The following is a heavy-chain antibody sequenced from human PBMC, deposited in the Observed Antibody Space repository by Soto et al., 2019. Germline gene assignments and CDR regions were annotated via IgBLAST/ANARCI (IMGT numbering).Heavy chain of an antibody. Sequence: ASVKVSCKASGYTFTSYAMHWVRQAPGQRLEWMGWINAGNGNTKYSQKFQGRVTITRDTSASTAYMELSSLRSEDTAVYYCARDVLRRDIVVVPWFDSWGQGTLVTVSS. CDR1: GYTFTSYA. CDR3: ARDVLRRDIVVVPWFDS. V-gene: IGHV1-3*01. D-gene: IGHD2-2*01. CDR2: INAGNGNT. J-gene: IGHJ5*01.